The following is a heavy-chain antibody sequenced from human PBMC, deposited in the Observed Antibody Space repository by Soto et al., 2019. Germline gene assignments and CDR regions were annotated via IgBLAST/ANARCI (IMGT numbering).Heavy chain of an antibody. CDR3: ARDPIATGGNDAFDI. CDR1: GGSISSGGCY. J-gene: IGHJ3*02. CDR2: IYYSGRT. Sequence: QVQLQESGPGLVKPSQTLSLTCTVSGGSISSGGCYWSWIRQHPGKGLEWIGYIYYSGRTYYNPSLRCRFTISGDTSKSQFSLKLTSVTAADTAVYYCARDPIATGGNDAFDIWGQGTRVTVSS. D-gene: IGHD6-13*01. V-gene: IGHV4-31*03.